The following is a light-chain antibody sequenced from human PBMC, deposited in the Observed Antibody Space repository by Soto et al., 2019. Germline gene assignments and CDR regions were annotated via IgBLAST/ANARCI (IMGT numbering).Light chain of an antibody. Sequence: SVLTXPPSASGTPGQRVTISCSGSSSNIGSNYVYWYQQLPGTAPKLLIYRNNQRPSGAPDRFSGSKSGTSSSLAISGLRSEDEADYYCAAWDDSLSGYVVFGGGTQLTVL. CDR1: SSNIGSNY. CDR2: RNN. J-gene: IGLJ2*01. CDR3: AAWDDSLSGYVV. V-gene: IGLV1-47*01.